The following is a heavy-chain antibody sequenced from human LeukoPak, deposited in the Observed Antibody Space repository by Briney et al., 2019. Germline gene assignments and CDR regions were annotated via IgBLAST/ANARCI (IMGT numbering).Heavy chain of an antibody. CDR3: AKGTYYDILTGYYEYYFDY. CDR1: GFTFSSYA. V-gene: IGHV3-23*01. J-gene: IGHJ4*02. Sequence: GGSLRLSCAASGFTFSSYAMSWVRQAPGKGLEWVSAISGSGGSTYYADSVKGRFTISRDNSKNTPYLQMNSLRAEDTAVYYCAKGTYYDILTGYYEYYFDYWGQGTLVTVSS. D-gene: IGHD3-9*01. CDR2: ISGSGGST.